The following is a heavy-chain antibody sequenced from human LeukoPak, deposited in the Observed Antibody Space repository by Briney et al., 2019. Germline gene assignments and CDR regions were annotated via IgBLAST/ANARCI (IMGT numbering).Heavy chain of an antibody. Sequence: QPGGSLRLSCVASGFTFSTYRMHWVRQAPGEGLVWVSLINSDGSSTSYADSVKGRFTISRDNAKNTLYLQMNSLRDEDTAVYYCAGDLNAVVTLGYWGQGTLVAVSS. CDR1: GFTFSTYR. CDR2: INSDGSST. J-gene: IGHJ4*02. CDR3: AGDLNAVVTLGY. D-gene: IGHD4-23*01. V-gene: IGHV3-74*01.